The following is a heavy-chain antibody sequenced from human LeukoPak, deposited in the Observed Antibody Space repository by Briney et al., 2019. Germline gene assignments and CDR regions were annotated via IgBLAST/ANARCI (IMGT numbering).Heavy chain of an antibody. J-gene: IGHJ4*02. D-gene: IGHD6-13*01. CDR1: GFTFSSYS. Sequence: PGGSLRLSCAASGFTFSSYSMNWVRQAPGKGLEWVSSISSSSSYIYYADSVKGRFTISRDNAKNSLYLQMNSLRAEDTAVYYCARDPEYSSSWYPATYYFDHWGQGTLVTVSS. CDR3: ARDPEYSSSWYPATYYFDH. CDR2: ISSSSSYI. V-gene: IGHV3-21*01.